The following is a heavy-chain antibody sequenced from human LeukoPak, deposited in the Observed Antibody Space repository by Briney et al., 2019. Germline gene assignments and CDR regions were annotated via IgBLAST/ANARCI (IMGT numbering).Heavy chain of an antibody. V-gene: IGHV3-74*01. J-gene: IGHJ4*02. Sequence: GGSLRLSCAASGFTFSIYWMHWVRQAPGKGLVWVSRINSDGSSTSYADSVKGRFTISRDNAKNTLYLQMNSLRAEDTAVYYCARDWGRRADFDYWGQGTLVTVSS. CDR1: GFTFSIYW. CDR3: ARDWGRRADFDY. D-gene: IGHD7-27*01. CDR2: INSDGSST.